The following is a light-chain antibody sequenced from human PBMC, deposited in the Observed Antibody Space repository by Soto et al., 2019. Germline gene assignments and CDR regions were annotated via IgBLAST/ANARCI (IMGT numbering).Light chain of an antibody. CDR1: QRVSSSY. CDR2: GAS. Sequence: EIVWTQSPLTLSLSPGQRVSLSCISLQRVSSSYLAWFQQRPGQAPRLLDYGASSRATGIPDRFSGSGSGTDFTLTISRLEPEDFAVYYCQHYGSSPRPFGQGTKVDIK. J-gene: IGKJ1*01. CDR3: QHYGSSPRP. V-gene: IGKV3-20*01.